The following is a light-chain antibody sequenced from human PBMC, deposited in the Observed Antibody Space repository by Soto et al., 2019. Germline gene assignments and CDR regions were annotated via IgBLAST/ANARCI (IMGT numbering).Light chain of an antibody. Sequence: DVQLTHCPSFLFASVGDRVAITCRASQGISSYLAWYQQKPGKAPKLLIYAASTLQSGVPSRFSGSGSGTEFTLTISSMQPEAFATYYCQQLNSYPLTFGGGTKVDIK. CDR1: QGISSY. CDR3: QQLNSYPLT. CDR2: AAS. J-gene: IGKJ4*01. V-gene: IGKV1-9*01.